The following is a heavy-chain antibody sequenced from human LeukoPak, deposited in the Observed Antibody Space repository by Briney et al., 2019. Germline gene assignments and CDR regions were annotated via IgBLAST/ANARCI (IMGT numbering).Heavy chain of an antibody. D-gene: IGHD1-26*01. CDR3: ARLPGEWELLAFDY. Sequence: SETLSLTCTVSGDSITSSAFYWGWIRQAPGKGLEWIGNIFHGGNTHYNPSLKSRVTISVDTSKNQFSLKLSSVTAADTAVYYCARLPGEWELLAFDYWGQGTPVTVSS. CDR2: IFHGGNT. V-gene: IGHV4-39*01. CDR1: GDSITSSAFY. J-gene: IGHJ4*02.